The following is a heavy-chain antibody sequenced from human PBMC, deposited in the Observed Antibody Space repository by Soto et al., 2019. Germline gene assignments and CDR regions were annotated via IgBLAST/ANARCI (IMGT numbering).Heavy chain of an antibody. Sequence: GASVKVSCKASGFTFTSSAMQWVRQARGQRLEWIGWIVVGSGNTNYAQKFQERVTITRDMSTSTAYMELSSLRSEDTAVYYCAASRDSSTQNHDAFDIWGQGTMVTVSS. J-gene: IGHJ3*02. CDR3: AASRDSSTQNHDAFDI. D-gene: IGHD2-2*01. CDR1: GFTFTSSA. V-gene: IGHV1-58*02. CDR2: IVVGSGNT.